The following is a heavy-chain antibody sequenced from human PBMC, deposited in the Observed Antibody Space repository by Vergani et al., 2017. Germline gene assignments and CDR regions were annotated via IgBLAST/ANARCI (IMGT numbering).Heavy chain of an antibody. D-gene: IGHD3-10*01. CDR3: VRVPLIRRGSGNYGINNYHGMDV. J-gene: IGHJ6*02. CDR2: VNQDGSEK. V-gene: IGHV3-7*01. Sequence: EGQLVESGGDWVQRGGSLRLSCAASGFISSSYWMSWVRQAPGKGLEWVANVNQDGSEKYYVDSVRGRFTISRDNAKNPIYLQMNSLRAEDTAVYFCVRVPLIRRGSGNYGINNYHGMDVWGQGTTVIVSS. CDR1: GFISSSYW.